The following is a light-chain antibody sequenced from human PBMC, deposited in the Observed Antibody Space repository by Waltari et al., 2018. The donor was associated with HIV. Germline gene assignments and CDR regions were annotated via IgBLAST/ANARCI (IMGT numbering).Light chain of an antibody. CDR1: SGSIASNL. J-gene: IGLJ1*01. Sequence: KFMLTQPHCGWESPGKTVTISRLRSSGSIASNLGQGDQQRPGSATTPLIEGGSQILSGIPGRFSGSIDISSNPPSLTISGLKASDDADYFCQSYDSINLYDFVSWTKVTVL. CDR2: GGS. V-gene: IGLV6-57*04. CDR3: QSYDSINLYD.